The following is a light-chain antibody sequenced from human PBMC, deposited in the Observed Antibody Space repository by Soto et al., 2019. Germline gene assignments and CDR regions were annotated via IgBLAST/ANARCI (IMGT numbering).Light chain of an antibody. CDR1: QSVSRY. Sequence: EIVLTQSPATLSLSPGERATLSCRASQSVSRYLAWYQQKPGQAPRLLIYDASNRATGIPARFSGSGSGTDFTLTISSLEPEDFAVYYCQQRSNWPPFGGGTKVDIK. CDR2: DAS. CDR3: QQRSNWPP. J-gene: IGKJ4*01. V-gene: IGKV3-11*01.